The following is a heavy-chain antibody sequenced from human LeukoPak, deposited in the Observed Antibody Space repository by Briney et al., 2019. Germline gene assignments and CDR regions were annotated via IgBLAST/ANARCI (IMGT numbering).Heavy chain of an antibody. J-gene: IGHJ4*02. CDR2: INPNSGGT. Sequence: ASVKVSCKASGYTFTCYYMHWVRQAPGQGLEWEGWINPNSGGTNYAQKFPGRVTMTRDTSISTAYMELSRLRSDDTAVYYCARVGPNYDFWSGYYRYYFDYWGQGTLVTVSS. CDR3: ARVGPNYDFWSGYYRYYFDY. CDR1: GYTFTCYY. V-gene: IGHV1-2*02. D-gene: IGHD3-3*01.